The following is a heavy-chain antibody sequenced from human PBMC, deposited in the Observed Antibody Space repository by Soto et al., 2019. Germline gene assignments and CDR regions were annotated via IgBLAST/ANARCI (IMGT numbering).Heavy chain of an antibody. D-gene: IGHD6-13*01. Sequence: SLKVSCKASGGTFSSYAISWVRQAPGQGLEWMGGIIPIFGTANYAQKFQGRVTITADESTSTAYMELSSLRSEDTAVYYCARDQQRVPGLREYYGMDVWGQGTTDTVSS. CDR3: ARDQQRVPGLREYYGMDV. J-gene: IGHJ6*02. V-gene: IGHV1-69*13. CDR2: IIPIFGTA. CDR1: GGTFSSYA.